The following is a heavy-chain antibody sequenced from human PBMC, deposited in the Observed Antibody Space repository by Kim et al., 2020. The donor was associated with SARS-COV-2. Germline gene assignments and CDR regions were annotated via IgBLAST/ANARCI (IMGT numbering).Heavy chain of an antibody. V-gene: IGHV3-49*04. D-gene: IGHD1-26*01. CDR1: GFTFGDYA. CDR2: IRSKAYGGTT. J-gene: IGHJ4*02. CDR3: TAEYSGSFFGLPQFDY. Sequence: GGSLRLSCTASGFTFGDYAMSWVRQAPGKGLEWVGFIRSKAYGGTTEYAASVKGRFTISRDDSKSIAYLQMNSLKTEDTAVYYCTAEYSGSFFGLPQFDYWGQGTLVTVSS.